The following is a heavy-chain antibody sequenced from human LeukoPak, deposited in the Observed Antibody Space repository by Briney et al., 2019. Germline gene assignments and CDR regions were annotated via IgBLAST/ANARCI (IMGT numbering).Heavy chain of an antibody. CDR1: GYSFTNFW. Sequence: LGESLTISCKGSGYSFTNFWIGWVRQMPGKGLEWMGIIYPGDSDTRYSPSFQGQVTISVDKSISTAYLQWSSLKASDTAMYYCARRTYSSGWYPDYWGQGTLDTVSS. D-gene: IGHD6-19*01. CDR3: ARRTYSSGWYPDY. J-gene: IGHJ4*02. CDR2: IYPGDSDT. V-gene: IGHV5-51*01.